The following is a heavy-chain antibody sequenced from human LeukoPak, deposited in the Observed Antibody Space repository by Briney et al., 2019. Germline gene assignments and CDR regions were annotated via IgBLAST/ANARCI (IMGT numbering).Heavy chain of an antibody. CDR3: ARVSGDGESSYRALDI. CDR2: MKQDGSEI. J-gene: IGHJ3*02. Sequence: PGGSLRLSCAASGFTFSSYSMNWVRQAPGKGLEWVANMKQDGSEINYVDSVKGRFTISRDNAKNSLYLQMNSLRVEDTAVYYCARVSGDGESSYRALDIWGQGTMVTVSS. V-gene: IGHV3-7*01. D-gene: IGHD1-26*01. CDR1: GFTFSSYS.